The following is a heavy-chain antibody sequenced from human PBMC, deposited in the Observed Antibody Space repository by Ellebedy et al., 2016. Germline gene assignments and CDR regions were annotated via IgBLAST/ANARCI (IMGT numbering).Heavy chain of an antibody. CDR2: GHYSGAT. J-gene: IGHJ3*02. CDR1: GFTFSSYW. CDR3: ARWCTGNNCNNAFEI. Sequence: GSLRLSCAASGFTFSSYWMYWVRQAPGKGLEWIGYGHYSGATQYNPSLKSRVTVTVDTSNNQFSLELSSVTAADTAVYYCARWCTGNNCNNAFEIWGQGTMVTVPS. D-gene: IGHD2-8*02. V-gene: IGHV4-59*01.